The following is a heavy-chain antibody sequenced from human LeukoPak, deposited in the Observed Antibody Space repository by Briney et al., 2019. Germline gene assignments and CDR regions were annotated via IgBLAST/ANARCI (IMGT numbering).Heavy chain of an antibody. V-gene: IGHV3-48*04. CDR2: ISSSGSTI. D-gene: IGHD5-18*01. CDR3: ARAYIAMGRGKYYFDY. J-gene: IGHJ4*02. Sequence: GGSLRLSCAASGFTFSSYGMSWVRQAPGKGLEWVSYISSSGSTIYYADSVKGRFTISRDNAKNSLYLQMNSLRAEDTAVYYCARAYIAMGRGKYYFDYWGQGTLVTVSS. CDR1: GFTFSSYG.